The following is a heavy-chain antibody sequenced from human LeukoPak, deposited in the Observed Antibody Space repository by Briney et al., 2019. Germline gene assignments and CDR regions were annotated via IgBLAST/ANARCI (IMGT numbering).Heavy chain of an antibody. D-gene: IGHD6-6*01. Sequence: GGSLRLSCAASGFAFSSYSMNWVRQAPGRGLQWVSYISSSSSTIYYADSVKGRFTVSRDNGKNSLYLQMNSLRAEDTAVYYCAKDLLYVAARPFDYWGQGTLVTVSS. V-gene: IGHV3-48*01. J-gene: IGHJ4*02. CDR1: GFAFSSYS. CDR2: ISSSSSTI. CDR3: AKDLLYVAARPFDY.